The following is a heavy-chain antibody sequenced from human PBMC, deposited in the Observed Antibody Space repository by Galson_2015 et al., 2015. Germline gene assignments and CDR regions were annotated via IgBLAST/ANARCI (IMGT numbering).Heavy chain of an antibody. D-gene: IGHD3-10*01. Sequence: SLRLSCAASGFMISNNYMSWVRQAPGKGLEWVSYISSSGGFIYYADSVKGRFTISRDNARNSLYLQMNSLRAEDTAVYHCARDGVGGQGWFDPWGQGTLVTVSS. CDR3: ARDGVGGQGWFDP. V-gene: IGHV3-11*04. CDR1: GFMISNNY. CDR2: ISSSGGFI. J-gene: IGHJ5*02.